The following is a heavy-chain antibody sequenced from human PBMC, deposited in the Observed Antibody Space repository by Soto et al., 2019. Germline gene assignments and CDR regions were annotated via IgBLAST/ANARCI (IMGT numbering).Heavy chain of an antibody. J-gene: IGHJ4*02. CDR1: GFTFSSYG. CDR3: ARGGYVSCSSTTCLNPYFDY. V-gene: IGHV3-33*01. CDR2: IWYDGSNK. D-gene: IGHD2-2*01. Sequence: GGSLRLSCAASGFTFSSYGMHWVRQAPGKGLEWVAVIWYDGSNKYYADSVKGRFTISRDNSKNTLYLQMNSLRAEDTAVYYCARGGYVSCSSTTCLNPYFDYWGQGT.